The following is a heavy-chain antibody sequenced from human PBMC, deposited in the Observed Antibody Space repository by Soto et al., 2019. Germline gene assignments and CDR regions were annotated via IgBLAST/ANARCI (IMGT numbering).Heavy chain of an antibody. CDR3: ARPNKYNSGWYGGYFFDY. J-gene: IGHJ4*02. CDR1: GGSFSDYF. CDR2: INHSGST. D-gene: IGHD6-19*01. V-gene: IGHV4-34*01. Sequence: LSETLSLTCSFYGGSFSDYFWSWIRQPPRKGLEWIGEINHSGSTNHNPSLKSRVTISVDTPKNQFSLKLSSVTAADTAVYYCARPNKYNSGWYGGYFFDYWGQGTLVTVSS.